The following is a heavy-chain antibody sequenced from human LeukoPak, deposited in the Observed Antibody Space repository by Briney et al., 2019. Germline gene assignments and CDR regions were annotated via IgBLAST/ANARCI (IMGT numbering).Heavy chain of an antibody. V-gene: IGHV1-24*01. CDR3: ATTLPRQWLVLWGAFDI. J-gene: IGHJ3*02. CDR1: GYTLTQLS. CDR2: FYPEDGET. Sequence: ASVTVSYKVCGYTLTQLSMHWVRQAPGKGREGMGGFYPEDGETLYAQKFQGRVTMTEDTSTHTAYMELSSLRSEDTDVYYCATTLPRQWLVLWGAFDIWGQGTMVRVSS. D-gene: IGHD6-19*01.